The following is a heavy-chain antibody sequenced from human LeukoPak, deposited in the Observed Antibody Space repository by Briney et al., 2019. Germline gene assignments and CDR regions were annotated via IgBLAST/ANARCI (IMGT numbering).Heavy chain of an antibody. Sequence: GGSLRLSCAASGFSFSSYWMHWVRQDPGKGMVWVSRINSDGSSTSYADSVKGRFTISRDNAKNTLYLQMNSLRAEDTAVYYCARGMWLARGMDVWGQGTTVTVSS. CDR3: ARGMWLARGMDV. V-gene: IGHV3-74*01. CDR2: INSDGSST. D-gene: IGHD6-19*01. J-gene: IGHJ6*02. CDR1: GFSFSSYW.